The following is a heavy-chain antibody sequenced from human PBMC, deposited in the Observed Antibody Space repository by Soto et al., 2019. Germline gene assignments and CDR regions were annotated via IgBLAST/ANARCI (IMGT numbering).Heavy chain of an antibody. CDR3: GRYCTNTKCRGGYYLDL. J-gene: IGHJ5*02. Sequence: HVLLVQSGAELKQPGSSVSVSCKASGDSFTNYAFTWVRQAPGQGHEWLGGIILALGTPHYSQRFQGRRTITADESSSTVDMELGSLRLDDTAVYYCGRYCTNTKCRGGYYLDLWGQGTLLTFPS. D-gene: IGHD2-8*01. CDR1: GDSFTNYA. CDR2: IILALGTP. V-gene: IGHV1-69*01.